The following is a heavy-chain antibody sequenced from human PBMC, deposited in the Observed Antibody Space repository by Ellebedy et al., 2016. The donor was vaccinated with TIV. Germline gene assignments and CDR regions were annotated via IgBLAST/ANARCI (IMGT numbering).Heavy chain of an antibody. D-gene: IGHD1-1*01. CDR1: GDSIGNGF. CDR2: LSSSGRH. Sequence: MPGGSLRLSCIVSGDSIGNGFWSLILQPPGKGLEWIAYLSSSGRHRHNPSLRSRVTILLDTTKNQFSLNLTSVTAADTATYFGARGRGWNDTSDDLVKRAVFDLWGQGTVVTVAS. J-gene: IGHJ3*01. CDR3: ARGRGWNDTSDDLVKRAVFDL. V-gene: IGHV4-59*01.